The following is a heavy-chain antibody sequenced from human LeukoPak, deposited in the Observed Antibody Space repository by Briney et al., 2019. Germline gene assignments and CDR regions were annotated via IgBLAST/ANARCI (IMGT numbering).Heavy chain of an antibody. CDR3: ARAAFYDDVTGSYLFLHAFDI. Sequence: ASVKVSCKASGYSRYTFTDYYMHWVRQAPGQGLEWMGRINPDTGGTNYIQKFQGRVTMTRDKSISTVYMELSRLRSDDTAVYYCARAAFYDDVTGSYLFLHAFDIWGQGTMLTVSS. CDR2: INPDTGGT. D-gene: IGHD3-16*01. V-gene: IGHV1-2*06. J-gene: IGHJ3*02. CDR1: GYSRYTFTDYY.